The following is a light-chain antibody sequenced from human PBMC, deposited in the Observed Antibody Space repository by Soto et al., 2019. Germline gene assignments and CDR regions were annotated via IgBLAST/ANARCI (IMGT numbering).Light chain of an antibody. CDR1: QGVSRK. CDR2: GAS. Sequence: DIVMTQSPATLSVAPGERVTFSCRASQGVSRKLAWYQHKPGQAPRLLISGASTGATGIPARFSGSGSGTEFTLTISSLQSEECAIYDCQQYHTWPITFGGVTKVDIK. V-gene: IGKV3-15*01. J-gene: IGKJ4*01. CDR3: QQYHTWPIT.